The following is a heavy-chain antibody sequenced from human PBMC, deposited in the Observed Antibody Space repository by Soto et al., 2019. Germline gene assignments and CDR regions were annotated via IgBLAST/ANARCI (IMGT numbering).Heavy chain of an antibody. J-gene: IGHJ4*02. CDR2: IKSKTDGGTT. Sequence: EVQLVESGGGLVKPGGSLRLSCAASGFTFSNAWMNWVRQAPGKGLEWVGRIKSKTDGGTTDYAAPVKGRFTISRDDSKNTLYLQMHSLKSEDTAVYYCTTDPPHGLVDYWVQGTLVTVSS. V-gene: IGHV3-15*07. CDR1: GFTFSNAW. CDR3: TTDPPHGLVDY.